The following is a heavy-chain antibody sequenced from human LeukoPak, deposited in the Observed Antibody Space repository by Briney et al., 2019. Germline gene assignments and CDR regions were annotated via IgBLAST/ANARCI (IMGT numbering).Heavy chain of an antibody. CDR1: GGSISSYY. CDR3: ARDWENYYGSGSYGAFDI. V-gene: IGHV4-4*07. CDR2: IYTSGST. Sequence: SETLSLTCTVSGGSISSYYWSWIRQPAGKGLEWTGRIYTSGSTNYNPSLKSRVTMSVDTSKNQFSLKLSSVTAADTAVYYCARDWENYYGSGSYGAFDIWGQETMVTVSS. J-gene: IGHJ3*02. D-gene: IGHD3-10*01.